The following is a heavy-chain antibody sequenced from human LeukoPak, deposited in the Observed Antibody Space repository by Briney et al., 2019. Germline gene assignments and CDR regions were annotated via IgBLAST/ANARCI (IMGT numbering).Heavy chain of an antibody. CDR1: GYTFTGYY. V-gene: IGHV1-2*06. J-gene: IGHJ4*02. Sequence: ASVKVSCKASGYTFTGYYMHWVRQAPGQGLEWMGRINPNSGGTNYAQKFQGGVTMTRDTSISTAYMELSRLRSDDTAVYYCARQPSRNLRLLNYWGQGTLVTVSS. CDR2: INPNSGGT. CDR3: ARQPSRNLRLLNY. D-gene: IGHD5-12*01.